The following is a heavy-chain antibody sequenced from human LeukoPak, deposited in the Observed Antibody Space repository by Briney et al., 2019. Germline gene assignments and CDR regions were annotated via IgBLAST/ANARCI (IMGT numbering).Heavy chain of an antibody. CDR2: IIPIFGTA. D-gene: IGHD1-26*01. J-gene: IGHJ6*02. CDR3: ARDQEPFSGSYDPSYYYYGMDV. Sequence: SVKVSCKASGGTFSSYAMGWVRQAPGQGLEWMGGIIPIFGTANYAQKFQGRVTITADESTSTAYMELSSLRSEDTAVYYCARDQEPFSGSYDPSYYYYGMDVWGQGTTVTVSS. CDR1: GGTFSSYA. V-gene: IGHV1-69*13.